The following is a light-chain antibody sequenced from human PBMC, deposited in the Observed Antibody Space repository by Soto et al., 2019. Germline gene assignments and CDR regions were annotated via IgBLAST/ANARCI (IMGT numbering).Light chain of an antibody. CDR3: QQYDSSPRT. V-gene: IGKV3-20*01. J-gene: IGKJ5*01. CDR1: QILSSSS. Sequence: EIVLTQSPGTLCMSPGERASLSCSASQILSSSSLAWYQQKPGQAPRLLISGASSRAADIPDRFSGSGSGTDFTLTINRLEPEDFAVYYCQQYDSSPRTFGQGTRLEIK. CDR2: GAS.